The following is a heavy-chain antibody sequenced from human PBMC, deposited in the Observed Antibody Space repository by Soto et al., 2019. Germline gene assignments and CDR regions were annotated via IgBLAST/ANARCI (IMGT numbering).Heavy chain of an antibody. CDR1: GGSFSSYA. D-gene: IGHD2-15*01. CDR3: ARDVRCSGGSCYPYYGIDV. V-gene: IGHV1-69*01. CDR2: IIPIFGTA. J-gene: IGHJ6*02. Sequence: QVQLVQSGAEVKKPGSSVKVSCKASGGSFSSYAISWVRQAPGQGLEWMGWIIPIFGTANYAQKFKGRVRITAEEYTSTAYMKLRSLRSEDTAVYYCARDVRCSGGSCYPYYGIDVWGQGTTVTVSS.